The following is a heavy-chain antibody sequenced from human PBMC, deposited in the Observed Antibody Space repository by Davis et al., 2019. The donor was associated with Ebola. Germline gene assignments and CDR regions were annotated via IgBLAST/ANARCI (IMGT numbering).Heavy chain of an antibody. CDR1: GGSISTTYY. D-gene: IGHD3-10*01. Sequence: PSETLSLTCTVSGGSISTTYYWGWIRQPPGKGLEWIATISYTESTYYNPSLQSRATISLDRTKNQFSLRLTFLTAADTAVYYCARVPSYYYASGTNWFDPWGQGTLVTVSS. J-gene: IGHJ5*02. CDR2: ISYTEST. V-gene: IGHV4-39*07. CDR3: ARVPSYYYASGTNWFDP.